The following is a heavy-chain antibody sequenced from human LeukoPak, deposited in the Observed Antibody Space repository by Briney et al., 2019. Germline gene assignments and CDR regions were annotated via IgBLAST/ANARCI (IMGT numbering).Heavy chain of an antibody. CDR2: MYGSGSS. CDR1: GGSNSTYY. Sequence: SEALSLPCTVSGGSNSTYYWSWIRQPAGKGLEWIGRMYGSGSSNYNPTLRSRVSMSVDTSKNQISLNLNSVTAADTAMYYCARGIGSGKDYFDSWGQGTLVTVSS. J-gene: IGHJ4*02. D-gene: IGHD3-10*01. V-gene: IGHV4-4*07. CDR3: ARGIGSGKDYFDS.